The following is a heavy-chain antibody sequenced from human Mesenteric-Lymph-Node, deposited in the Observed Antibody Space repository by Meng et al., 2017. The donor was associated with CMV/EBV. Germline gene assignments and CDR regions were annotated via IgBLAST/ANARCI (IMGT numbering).Heavy chain of an antibody. V-gene: IGHV2-5*02. Sequence: CTFYGFSLSTSGVSVGWIRQPPGKALEWLALIYWDDDKRYSPSLKGRLTITKDTSKNQVVLTMTNMDPVDTASYYCARQWLGELAFDSWGQGALVTVS. J-gene: IGHJ4*02. CDR3: ARQWLGELAFDS. D-gene: IGHD3-10*01. CDR1: GFSLSTSGVS. CDR2: IYWDDDK.